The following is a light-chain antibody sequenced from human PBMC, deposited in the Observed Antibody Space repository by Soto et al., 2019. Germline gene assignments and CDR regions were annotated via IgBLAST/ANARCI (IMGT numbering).Light chain of an antibody. Sequence: VLTQSPSASASLGASVKLTCTLSSGHSNYAIAWHQQQSEKGPRYLMKLNSDGSHSKGDGIPDRFSGSSAGAERYLTIAGLQSEDEADYYGQTWGSGIVVFGGGTKLTVL. CDR3: QTWGSGIVV. CDR1: SGHSNYA. V-gene: IGLV4-69*01. J-gene: IGLJ2*01. CDR2: LNSDGSH.